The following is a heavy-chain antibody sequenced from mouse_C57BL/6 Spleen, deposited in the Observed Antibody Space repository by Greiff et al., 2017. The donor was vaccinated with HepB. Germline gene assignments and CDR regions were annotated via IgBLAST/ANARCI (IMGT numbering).Heavy chain of an antibody. J-gene: IGHJ4*01. Sequence: DVKLVESGGGLVKPGGSLKLSCAASGFTFSDYGMHWVRQAPEKGLEWVAYISSGSSTIYYADTVKGRFTISRDNAKNTLFLQMTSLRSEDTAMYYCARDYGSSYESYYAMDYWGQGTSVTVSS. V-gene: IGHV5-17*01. D-gene: IGHD1-1*01. CDR3: ARDYGSSYESYYAMDY. CDR2: ISSGSSTI. CDR1: GFTFSDYG.